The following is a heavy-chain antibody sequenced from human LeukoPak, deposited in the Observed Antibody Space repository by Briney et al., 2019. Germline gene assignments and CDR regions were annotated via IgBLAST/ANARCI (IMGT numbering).Heavy chain of an antibody. Sequence: SETLSLTCTVSSGSISTYYWSWIRQPPGKGLEWIGYISYTGNTHYSPSLQSRVTISVDTSKNQFSLKLNSVTAADTAVYYCARHVPSSGTVFDYWGRGTLVTVTS. CDR1: SGSISTYY. CDR3: ARHVPSSGTVFDY. J-gene: IGHJ4*02. CDR2: ISYTGNT. V-gene: IGHV4-59*08. D-gene: IGHD6-13*01.